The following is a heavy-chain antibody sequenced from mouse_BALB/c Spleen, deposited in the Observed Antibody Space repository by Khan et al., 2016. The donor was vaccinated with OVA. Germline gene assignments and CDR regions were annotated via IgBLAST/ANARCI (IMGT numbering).Heavy chain of an antibody. D-gene: IGHD2-12*01. CDR2: IDPSTGYT. CDR1: GYTFTTYW. V-gene: IGHV1-7*01. J-gene: IGHJ3*01. CDR3: ARRGLYCIFAY. Sequence: VQLQQSGAELAKPGASVKMSCKASGYTFTTYWMHWVKQRPGQGLEWIGYIDPSTGYTEYNHKFKDKATLTTDKSSSTAYMQLSSLTSEDSGVYYCARRGLYCIFAYWGQGTLVTVSA.